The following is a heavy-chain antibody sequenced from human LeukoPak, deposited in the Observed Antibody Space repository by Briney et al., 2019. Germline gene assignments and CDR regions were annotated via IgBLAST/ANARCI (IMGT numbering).Heavy chain of an antibody. J-gene: IGHJ4*02. CDR1: GYTFSSYG. CDR2: ISYDGSNK. D-gene: IGHD6-25*01. CDR3: AILADSSGRGSFDY. V-gene: IGHV3-30*03. Sequence: GRSLRLSCAASGYTFSSYGMHWVRQAPGKGLEWVAVISYDGSNKYYADSVKGRFTISRDNSKNTLYLQMNSLRAEDTAVYYCAILADSSGRGSFDYWGQGTLVTVSS.